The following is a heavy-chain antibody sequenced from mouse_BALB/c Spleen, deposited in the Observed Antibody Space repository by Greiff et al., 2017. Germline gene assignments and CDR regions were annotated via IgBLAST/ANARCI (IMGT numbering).Heavy chain of an antibody. D-gene: IGHD2-4*01. Sequence: VQLQQSGAELVRPGALVKLSCKASGFNIKDYYMHWVKQRPEQGLEWIGWIDPENGNTIYDPKFQGKASITADTSSNTAYLQLSSLTSEDTAVYYCARHYDYDDYFAYWGQGTLVTVSA. V-gene: IGHV14-1*02. CDR1: GFNIKDYY. J-gene: IGHJ3*01. CDR2: IDPENGNT. CDR3: ARHYDYDDYFAY.